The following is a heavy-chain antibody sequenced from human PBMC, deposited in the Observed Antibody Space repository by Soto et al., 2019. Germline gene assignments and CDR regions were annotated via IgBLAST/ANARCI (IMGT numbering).Heavy chain of an antibody. Sequence: QLQLQESGSGLVKPSQTLSLTCAVSGGSISGTTYSWSWIRQPPGKGLEWIGYIYDSGNTYYNPSLKSQFSISVDRSKNQFSLKLSSVTAADTAVYYCDRGQVAAAGHSNFDYWGQGALVTVSS. CDR1: GGSISGTTYS. CDR3: DRGQVAAAGHSNFDY. V-gene: IGHV4-30-2*01. D-gene: IGHD6-13*01. J-gene: IGHJ4*02. CDR2: IYDSGNT.